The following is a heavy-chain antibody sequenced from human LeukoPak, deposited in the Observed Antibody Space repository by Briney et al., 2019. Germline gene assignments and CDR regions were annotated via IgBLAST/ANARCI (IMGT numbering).Heavy chain of an antibody. J-gene: IGHJ4*02. V-gene: IGHV4-31*03. CDR1: GGSISSSGYY. Sequence: PSETLSLTCTVSGGSISSSGYYWSWIRQHLGKGLEWIGHIYYSGTSFYNPSLTSRVTISVDTSKNQFSLKLTSVNDADTAVYYCARIERSSYSLGFDYWGQGTLVTVSS. CDR2: IYYSGTS. D-gene: IGHD6-6*01. CDR3: ARIERSSYSLGFDY.